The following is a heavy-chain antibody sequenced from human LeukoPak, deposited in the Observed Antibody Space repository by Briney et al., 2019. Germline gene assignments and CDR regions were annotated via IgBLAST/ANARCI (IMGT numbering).Heavy chain of an antibody. Sequence: PGGSLRLSCAASGFTFSNYWMHWVRQAPGKGLVWVSRINSDGINTSYADSVKGRFTISRDNAKNTLYLQMNSLRAEDTAVYYCARGPHAVGATEGLDCWGQGTLVTVSS. J-gene: IGHJ4*02. CDR2: INSDGINT. CDR3: ARGPHAVGATEGLDC. CDR1: GFTFSNYW. D-gene: IGHD1-26*01. V-gene: IGHV3-74*01.